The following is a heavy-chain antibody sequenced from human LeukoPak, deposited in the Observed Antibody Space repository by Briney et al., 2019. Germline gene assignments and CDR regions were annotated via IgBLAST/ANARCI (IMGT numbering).Heavy chain of an antibody. V-gene: IGHV1-18*01. J-gene: IGHJ4*02. CDR2: ISGYNYNT. CDR3: ARDKSVATAPRHPFDY. Sequence: ASVKVSCKPSGYASNAYGISWVRQAPGRGLEWLGWISGYNYNTNYAQMFRGRVTMTIDTSTITAYMELRSLTSDDTAVYYRARDKSVATAPRHPFDYWGQGTLITVSS. D-gene: IGHD5-12*01. CDR1: GYASNAYG.